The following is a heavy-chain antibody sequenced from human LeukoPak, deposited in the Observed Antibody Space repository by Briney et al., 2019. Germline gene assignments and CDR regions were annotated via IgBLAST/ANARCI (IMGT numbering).Heavy chain of an antibody. D-gene: IGHD3-22*01. J-gene: IGHJ4*02. V-gene: IGHV3-21*01. CDR2: ISSSSTYI. CDR3: ARRDYYDNTIDY. CDR1: GFSFPTYI. Sequence: PGGSLRLSCAASGFSFPTYIMNWVRQAPGKGLEWVSSISSSSTYIYYADSVKGRFTISRDNAKNSLYQQMNSLRAEDTAVYYCARRDYYDNTIDYWGQGTLVTVSS.